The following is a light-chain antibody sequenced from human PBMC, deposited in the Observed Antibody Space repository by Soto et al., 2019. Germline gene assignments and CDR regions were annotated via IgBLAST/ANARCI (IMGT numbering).Light chain of an antibody. CDR2: GNT. CDR1: SSDIGAGYD. V-gene: IGLV1-40*01. CDR3: QSHDSSLHASV. Sequence: QSVLTQPPSVSGAPGQRVTISCTGSSSDIGAGYDVHWYLQLPGTAPKLLIYGNTNRPSGVPDRFSGSKSGSSASLAITGLQAEYEANYYCQSHDSSLHASVFGTGTKVPVL. J-gene: IGLJ1*01.